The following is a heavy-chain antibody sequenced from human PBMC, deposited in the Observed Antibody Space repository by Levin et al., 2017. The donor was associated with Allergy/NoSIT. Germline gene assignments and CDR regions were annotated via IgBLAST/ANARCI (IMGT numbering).Heavy chain of an antibody. CDR2: INLNRDKI. Sequence: LSLTCAASGFTFGDYAMHWVRQAPGKGLEWVSGINLNRDKIGYADSVRARFTISRDNAKNSLYLQMNSLGPEDTALYYCAKGLNWGSPNTFDYWGQGTLVTVSS. D-gene: IGHD7-27*01. CDR3: AKGLNWGSPNTFDY. CDR1: GFTFGDYA. V-gene: IGHV3-9*01. J-gene: IGHJ4*02.